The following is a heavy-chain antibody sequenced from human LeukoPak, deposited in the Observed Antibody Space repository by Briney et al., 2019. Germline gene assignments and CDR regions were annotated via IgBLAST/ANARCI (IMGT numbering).Heavy chain of an antibody. Sequence: SETLSLTCTVSGGSISSYYWSWIRQPPGKGLEWIGYIYYSGSTNYNPSLKSRVTISVDTSKNQFSLKLSSVTAADTAVYYCARDRDPSGYDYFDYWGQGTLVTVSS. D-gene: IGHD5-12*01. CDR3: ARDRDPSGYDYFDY. CDR2: IYYSGST. J-gene: IGHJ4*02. CDR1: GGSISSYY. V-gene: IGHV4-59*01.